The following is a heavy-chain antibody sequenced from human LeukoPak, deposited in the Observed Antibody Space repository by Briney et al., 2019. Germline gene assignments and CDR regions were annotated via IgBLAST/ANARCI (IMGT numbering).Heavy chain of an antibody. V-gene: IGHV3-7*01. CDR3: ATESRSTSWDY. CDR2: IRQDGSEK. D-gene: IGHD2-2*01. CDR1: GFTFSNYW. J-gene: IGHJ4*02. Sequence: GGSLRLSCAASGFTFSNYWMSWVRQAPGKGLEWVAKIRQDGSEKSYVGSVEGRFTISRDNAKNSLYLQPNSLRAEDTAVYYCATESRSTSWDYWGQGTPVTVSS.